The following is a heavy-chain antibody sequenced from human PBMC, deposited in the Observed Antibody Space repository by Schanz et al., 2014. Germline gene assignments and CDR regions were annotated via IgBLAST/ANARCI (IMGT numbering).Heavy chain of an antibody. V-gene: IGHV1-46*01. J-gene: IGHJ3*02. D-gene: IGHD3-3*01. CDR2: INPYDDTI. CDR3: VTEKRMESGTWAKAFDI. Sequence: QVHLEQSGPEVKKPGASVKLSCRASGYPFTNYYIHWVRQAPGQGLEWMGLINPYDDTIDYAKKFQGRFTMTRDTSTTTVYMELSSLRSDDTAMYYCVTEKRMESGTWAKAFDIWGQGTWVTVSS. CDR1: GYPFTNYY.